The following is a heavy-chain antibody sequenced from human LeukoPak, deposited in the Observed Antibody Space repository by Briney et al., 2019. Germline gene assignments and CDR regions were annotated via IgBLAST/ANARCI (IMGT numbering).Heavy chain of an antibody. J-gene: IGHJ4*02. V-gene: IGHV4-39*07. CDR2: IYYSGST. CDR1: GGSISSRRYY. Sequence: SETLSLTCTVSGGSISSRRYYWGWIRQPPGEGLEWIGCIYYSGSTYYNPSLKSRVTISVDTSKNQFSLKLSSVTAADTAVYYCARDRLLLWFGELPSNFDYWGQGTLVTVSS. CDR3: ARDRLLLWFGELPSNFDY. D-gene: IGHD3-10*01.